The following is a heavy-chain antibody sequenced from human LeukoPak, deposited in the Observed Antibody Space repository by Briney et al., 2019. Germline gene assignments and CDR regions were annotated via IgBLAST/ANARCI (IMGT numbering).Heavy chain of an antibody. CDR3: AREWGGGSESYYKTSYYYYCYMDV. V-gene: IGHV1-18*01. J-gene: IGHJ6*03. Sequence: ASVKVSCKASGYTFTTYGINWVRQAPGQGLEWMGWIRVHYGDTKYAQTLQGRVAMTTDTSTNTAYMELRSLRSDGTAVYYCAREWGGGSESYYKTSYYYYCYMDVWGKGTTVTVSS. CDR2: IRVHYGDT. D-gene: IGHD3-10*01. CDR1: GYTFTTYG.